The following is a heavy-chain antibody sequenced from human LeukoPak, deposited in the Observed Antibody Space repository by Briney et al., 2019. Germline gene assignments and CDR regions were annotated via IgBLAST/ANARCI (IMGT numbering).Heavy chain of an antibody. D-gene: IGHD6-6*01. V-gene: IGHV4-59*01. CDR1: GGSISSYY. J-gene: IGHJ6*02. Sequence: PSETLSLTCTVSGGSISSYYWSWIRQPPGKGLEWIGYIYYSGSTNYNPSLKSRVTISVDTSKNQFSLKLSSVTAADTAVYYCARDKSVGSSSSGYYYYYGMDVWGQGTTVTVSS. CDR3: ARDKSVGSSSSGYYYYYGMDV. CDR2: IYYSGST.